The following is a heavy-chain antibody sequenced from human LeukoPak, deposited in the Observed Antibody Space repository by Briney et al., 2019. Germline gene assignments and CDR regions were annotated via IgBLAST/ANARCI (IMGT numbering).Heavy chain of an antibody. CDR2: ISSSSSYI. V-gene: IGHV3-21*01. D-gene: IGHD3-16*01. CDR1: GFTFSSYS. Sequence: PGGSLRLSCAASGFTFSSYSMNWVRQAPGKGLEWVSSISSSSSYIYYADSVKGRFTISRDNSKNTLYLQMNSLRAEDTAVYYCARASVPYTPGDAFDIWGQGTMVTVSS. J-gene: IGHJ3*02. CDR3: ARASVPYTPGDAFDI.